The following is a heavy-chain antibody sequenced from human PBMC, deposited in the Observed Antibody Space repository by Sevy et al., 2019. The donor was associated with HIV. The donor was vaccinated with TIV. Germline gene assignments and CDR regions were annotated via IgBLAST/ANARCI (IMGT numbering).Heavy chain of an antibody. CDR2: ISGSGGST. J-gene: IGHJ6*02. Sequence: GGCLRLSCAASGFTFSSYAMSWVRQAPGKGLEWVSAISGSGGSTYYADSVKGRFTISRDNSKNTLYLQMNSLRAEDTAVYYCAKGDSREAEAYYDYGMDVWGQGTTVTVSS. CDR3: AKGDSREAEAYYDYGMDV. V-gene: IGHV3-23*01. D-gene: IGHD6-19*01. CDR1: GFTFSSYA.